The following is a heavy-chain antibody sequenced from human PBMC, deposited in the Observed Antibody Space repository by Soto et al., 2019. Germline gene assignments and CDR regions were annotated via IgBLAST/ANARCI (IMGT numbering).Heavy chain of an antibody. D-gene: IGHD2-15*01. CDR2: IYSTGST. J-gene: IGHJ4*02. Sequence: SETLSLTCTVSGGSISSYYWSWIRQPPGKGLEWIGYIYSTGSTNYNPSLKSRVTISVDTSKNQFSLKLSSVTAADTAVYYCARHTPAISISDHWGQGTLVTVS. CDR1: GGSISSYY. V-gene: IGHV4-59*08. CDR3: ARHTPAISISDH.